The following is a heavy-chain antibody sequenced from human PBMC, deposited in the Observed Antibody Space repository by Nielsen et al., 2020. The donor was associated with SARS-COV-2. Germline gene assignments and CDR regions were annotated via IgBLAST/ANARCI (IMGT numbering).Heavy chain of an antibody. D-gene: IGHD3-3*02. J-gene: IGHJ6*02. CDR2: INWNGGST. V-gene: IGHV3-20*04. Sequence: GESLKLSCAASGFTFDDYGMSWVRQAPGKGLEWVSGINWNGGSTVYADSLKGRFTISRDNSKNTLYLQMHSLRAEDTAVYYCARDIFGVVYGMDVWGQGTTVTVSS. CDR3: ARDIFGVVYGMDV. CDR1: GFTFDDYG.